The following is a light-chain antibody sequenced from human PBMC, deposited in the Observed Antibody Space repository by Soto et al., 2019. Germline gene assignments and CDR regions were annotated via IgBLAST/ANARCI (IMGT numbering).Light chain of an antibody. CDR2: DNN. Sequence: QSVLTQPPSVSAAPGQKVTISCSGSSSNIGNNYVSWYQQVPGTAPKLVIYDNNKRPSGIPDRFSGSKSGTSATLGITGLQTGDEADYYCGAWDLSLSAGVFGGGTKLTVL. V-gene: IGLV1-51*01. J-gene: IGLJ2*01. CDR1: SSNIGNNY. CDR3: GAWDLSLSAGV.